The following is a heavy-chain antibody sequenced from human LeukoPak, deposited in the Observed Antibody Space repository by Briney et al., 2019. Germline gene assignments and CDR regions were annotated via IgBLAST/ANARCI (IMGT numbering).Heavy chain of an antibody. Sequence: PSETLSLTCAVYGGSFSGYYWSWIRQPPGKGLEWIGEINHSGSTNYNPSLKSRVTISVDTSKNQFSLKLSSVTAADTAVYYCARSDVGAGFDYWGQGTLVTVSS. D-gene: IGHD1-26*01. CDR1: GGSFSGYY. V-gene: IGHV4-34*01. CDR3: ARSDVGAGFDY. CDR2: INHSGST. J-gene: IGHJ4*02.